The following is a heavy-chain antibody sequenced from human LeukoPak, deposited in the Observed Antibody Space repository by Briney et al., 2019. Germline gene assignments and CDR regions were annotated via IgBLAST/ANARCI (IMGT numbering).Heavy chain of an antibody. CDR2: IRSKANSYAT. D-gene: IGHD1-26*01. CDR3: TSRGGSYADY. Sequence: PGGSLRLSCAASGFAFSGSAMHWVRQASGKGLEWVGRIRSKANSYATAYAASVKGRFTISRDDSKNTAYLQMNSLKTEDTAVYYCTSRGGSYADYWGQGTLVTVSS. J-gene: IGHJ4*02. V-gene: IGHV3-73*01. CDR1: GFAFSGSA.